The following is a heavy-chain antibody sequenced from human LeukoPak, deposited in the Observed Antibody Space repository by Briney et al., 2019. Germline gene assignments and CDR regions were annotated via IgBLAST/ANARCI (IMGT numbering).Heavy chain of an antibody. CDR1: GGSFSTYY. CDR2: INHTGTT. Sequence: SETLSLACAVYGGSFSTYYWNWIRQSPGRGLEWIGEINHTGTTNYNPSLKRRFTISVDTSKNQFSLKPSSVAAADTAVYYCESGTPQRWSSFWGQGTLVTVSS. V-gene: IGHV4-34*01. J-gene: IGHJ4*02. D-gene: IGHD3-10*01. CDR3: ESGTPQRWSSF.